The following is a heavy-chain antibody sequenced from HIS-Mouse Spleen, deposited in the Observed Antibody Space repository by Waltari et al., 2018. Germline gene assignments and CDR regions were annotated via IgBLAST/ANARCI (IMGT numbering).Heavy chain of an antibody. D-gene: IGHD4-4*01. CDR1: GGSISTSSSY. CDR3: ARYRGRYSNYGY. V-gene: IGHV4-39*07. Sequence: QLQLQGSGPGLVKPPANLSLTCTVSGGSISTSSSYWGCTRQPPGKGLEWIGSIYYSGSTYYNPSLKSRVTISVDTSKNQFSLKLSSVTAADTAVYYCARYRGRYSNYGYWGQGTLVTVSS. J-gene: IGHJ4*02. CDR2: IYYSGST.